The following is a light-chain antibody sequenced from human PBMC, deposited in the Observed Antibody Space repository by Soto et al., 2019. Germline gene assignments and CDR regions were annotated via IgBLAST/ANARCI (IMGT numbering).Light chain of an antibody. Sequence: EIVMTQSPATLSVSPGERATLSCRASQSVSSNLAWYQQKPGQAPRLLIYGASTRATGIPARFSGNGSGTDFTLTILSLQSEDFAFYSCHQYHNWPITSGPGNQVAI. J-gene: IGKJ3*01. CDR2: GAS. V-gene: IGKV3-15*01. CDR3: HQYHNWPIT. CDR1: QSVSSN.